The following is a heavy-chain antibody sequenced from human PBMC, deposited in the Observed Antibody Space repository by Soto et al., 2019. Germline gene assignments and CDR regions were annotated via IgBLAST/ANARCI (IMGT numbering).Heavy chain of an antibody. CDR1: GYIFSDYG. CDR2: ISAYNGNT. D-gene: IGHD4-4*01. V-gene: IGHV1-18*01. J-gene: IGHJ3*02. CDR3: ARPVTSPDHLDI. Sequence: ASVKVSCKSSGYIFSDYGMTWVRQAPGQGLEWMGWISAYNGNTDYAQKFQDRLTLATDTSTSTAYMELRSLRSDDTALYYCARPVTSPDHLDIWGQRTMVTVSS.